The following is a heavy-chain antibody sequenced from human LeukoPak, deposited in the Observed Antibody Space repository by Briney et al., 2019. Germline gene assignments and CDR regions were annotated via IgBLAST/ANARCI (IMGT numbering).Heavy chain of an antibody. CDR2: IYAGGRT. CDR1: DDSVSSYY. D-gene: IGHD3-16*01. Sequence: SETLSLTCTVSDDSVSSYYWSWIRQPPGKGLEWIGCIYAGGRTTYNASLISRATISVDTSKNQFSLKLTSVTPADTAVYYCARGGGTPDNWGQGTLVTV. CDR3: ARGGGTPDN. V-gene: IGHV4-59*02. J-gene: IGHJ4*02.